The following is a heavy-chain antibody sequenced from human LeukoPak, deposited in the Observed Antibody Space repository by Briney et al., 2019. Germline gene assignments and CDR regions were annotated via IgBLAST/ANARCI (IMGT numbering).Heavy chain of an antibody. V-gene: IGHV3-30-3*01. CDR1: GFTFSSYA. D-gene: IGHD3-3*01. J-gene: IGHJ6*02. CDR2: ISYDGSNK. CDR3: ARGGGVLADFWSGYPYYYYGMDV. Sequence: PGGSLRLSCAASGFTFSSYAMHWVRQAPGKGVEWVAVISYDGSNKYYADSVKGRFTISRDNSKNTLYLQMNSLRAEDTAVYYCARGGGVLADFWSGYPYYYYGMDVWGQGTTVTVSS.